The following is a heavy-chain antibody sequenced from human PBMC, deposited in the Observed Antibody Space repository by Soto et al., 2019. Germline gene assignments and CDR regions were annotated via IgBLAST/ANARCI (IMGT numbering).Heavy chain of an antibody. J-gene: IGHJ6*02. CDR3: ARIGVNAGMDV. Sequence: EVQLLESGGGLVQPGGSLSLSCAASGFTFRSYAVTWVRQAPGKGLEWVSTISDSGLTTYYADSVKGRFTISRDNSKNALYLQIDSRRAEDPAVYSCARIGVNAGMDVWGQGTTDIFSS. CDR2: ISDSGLTT. D-gene: IGHD3-10*01. CDR1: GFTFRSYA. V-gene: IGHV3-23*01.